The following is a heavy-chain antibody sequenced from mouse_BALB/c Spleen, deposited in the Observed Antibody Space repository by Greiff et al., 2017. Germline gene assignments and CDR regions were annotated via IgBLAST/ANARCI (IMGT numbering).Heavy chain of an antibody. Sequence: ESGPGLVKPSQSLSLTCSVTGYSITSGYYWNWIRQFPGNKLEWMGYISYDGSNNYNPSLKNRISITRDTSKNQFFLKLNSVTTEDTATYYCAREGITTATWFAYWGQGTLVTVSA. CDR1: GYSITSGYY. D-gene: IGHD1-2*01. V-gene: IGHV3-6*02. CDR2: ISYDGSN. J-gene: IGHJ3*01. CDR3: AREGITTATWFAY.